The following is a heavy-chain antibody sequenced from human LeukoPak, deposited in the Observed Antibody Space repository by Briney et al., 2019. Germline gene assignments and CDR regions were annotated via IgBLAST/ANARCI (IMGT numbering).Heavy chain of an antibody. CDR3: AREAYSSASFDY. Sequence: PGGSLRLSCAASGFTFSDYYMSWIRQAPGKGLGWVSYISSAGNIMYYADSVKGRVTISRDNTKNSLYLQMNSLRAEDTAVYYCAREAYSSASFDYWGQGTLVTVSS. CDR2: ISSAGNIM. D-gene: IGHD6-25*01. J-gene: IGHJ4*02. CDR1: GFTFSDYY. V-gene: IGHV3-11*01.